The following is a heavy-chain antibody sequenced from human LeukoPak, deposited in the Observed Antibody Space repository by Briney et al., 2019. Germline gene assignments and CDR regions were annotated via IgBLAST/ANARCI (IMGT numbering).Heavy chain of an antibody. CDR1: GGSISSSSYY. CDR3: ARHVIIAPRPWSPFDY. V-gene: IGHV4-39*01. Sequence: PSETLSLTCTVSGGSISSSSYYWGWIRQPPGKGLEWIGSLYYSGSTYYNPSLRSRVTISVDTSKNQFSLKLSSMTAADTAVYYCARHVIIAPRPWSPFDYWGQGALVTVSS. D-gene: IGHD2/OR15-2a*01. CDR2: LYYSGST. J-gene: IGHJ4*02.